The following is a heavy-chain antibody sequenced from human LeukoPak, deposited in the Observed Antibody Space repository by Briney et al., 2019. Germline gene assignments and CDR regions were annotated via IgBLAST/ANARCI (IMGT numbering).Heavy chain of an antibody. CDR1: GFTFSNSE. Sequence: GGSLRLSCAASGFTFSNSEMNWVRQAPGKGLEWVSYISRSGGTLYYADSVKGRFTISRDNTKNLLYLQMNSLRAEDTAVYYCAKGSSGWPTFDYWGQGTLVTVSS. CDR3: AKGSSGWPTFDY. D-gene: IGHD6-19*01. V-gene: IGHV3-48*03. CDR2: ISRSGGTL. J-gene: IGHJ4*02.